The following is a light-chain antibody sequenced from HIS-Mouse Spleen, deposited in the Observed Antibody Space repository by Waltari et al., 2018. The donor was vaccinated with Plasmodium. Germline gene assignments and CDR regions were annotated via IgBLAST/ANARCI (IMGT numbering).Light chain of an antibody. V-gene: IGKV3-15*01. CDR1: QSVSSN. Sequence: EIVLTQSPATLTVSPGERVSPSCRASQSVSSNLAWYQPKPGQAPRLLIYGASTRATGIPARFSGSGSGTEFTLTISSLQSEDFAVYYCQQYNNWSFTFGPGTKVDIK. CDR2: GAS. CDR3: QQYNNWSFT. J-gene: IGKJ3*01.